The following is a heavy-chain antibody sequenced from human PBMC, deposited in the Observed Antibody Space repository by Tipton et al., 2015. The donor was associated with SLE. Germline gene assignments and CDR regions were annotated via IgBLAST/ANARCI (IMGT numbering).Heavy chain of an antibody. V-gene: IGHV3-7*01. Sequence: SLRLSCASSGFTFSTYWMTWVRQAPGKGLEWVANINQNGSETKYVDSVKGRFTISRDNAKNSLYLQMNSLRVEDTAVYYCAMCGGDCFYLQYWGQGTLVTVSS. CDR3: AMCGGDCFYLQY. J-gene: IGHJ4*02. CDR2: INQNGSET. D-gene: IGHD2-21*01. CDR1: GFTFSTYW.